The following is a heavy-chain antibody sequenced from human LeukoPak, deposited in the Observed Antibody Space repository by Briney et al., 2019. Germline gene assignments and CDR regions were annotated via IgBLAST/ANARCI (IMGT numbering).Heavy chain of an antibody. CDR2: INSDGSSI. CDR1: GFTISSHW. Sequence: PGGSLRLSCAASGFTISSHWMHWVRQGPGKGLVWVSRINSDGSSINYGDSVKGRFTISGDNAKNTLYLQMNSLRAEDTAVYYCARENTTMVESSRLDSWGQGTLVTVSS. V-gene: IGHV3-74*01. D-gene: IGHD5-18*01. CDR3: ARENTTMVESSRLDS. J-gene: IGHJ4*02.